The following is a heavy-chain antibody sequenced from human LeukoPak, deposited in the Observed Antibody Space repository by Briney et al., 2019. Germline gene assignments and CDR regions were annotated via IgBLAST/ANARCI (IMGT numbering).Heavy chain of an antibody. D-gene: IGHD3-10*01. J-gene: IGHJ3*02. CDR3: ARQGHTMFRGVSSPGAFDI. CDR2: GFYSGST. CDR1: GGPVSSASHY. V-gene: IGHV4-61*01. Sequence: SSETLSLTCTVSGGPVSSASHYWSWIRQPPGKGLEWIGFGFYSGSTYYNPSLKSRVSISVDTSKNQFSLKLSSVTAADTAIYYCARQGHTMFRGVSSPGAFDIWGQGTRVTVSS.